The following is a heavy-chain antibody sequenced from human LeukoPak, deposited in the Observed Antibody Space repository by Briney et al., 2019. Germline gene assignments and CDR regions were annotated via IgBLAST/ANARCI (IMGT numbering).Heavy chain of an antibody. CDR2: IRYDGSNT. Sequence: SGGSLRLSCAASGFTFSSYAMYWVRQAPGKGLEWVALIRYDGSNTYNADSVKGRFTISRDKSKNTLHLQMNSLTAEDSAVYYCAKGGYQPLQYYFDYWGQGTLVTVSS. V-gene: IGHV3-30*02. CDR1: GFTFSSYA. CDR3: AKGGYQPLQYYFDY. D-gene: IGHD2-2*01. J-gene: IGHJ4*02.